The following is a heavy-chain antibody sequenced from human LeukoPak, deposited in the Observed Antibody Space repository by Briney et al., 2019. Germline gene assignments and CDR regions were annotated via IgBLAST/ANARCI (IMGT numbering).Heavy chain of an antibody. D-gene: IGHD3-9*01. CDR2: IKPDGNEK. CDR1: GFTFSSYW. V-gene: IGHV3-7*01. Sequence: GASLRLSCAASGFTFSSYWMSWVRQVPGKGLEWVANIKPDGNEKYYVDSVRGRFTISRDNAKNTLYLQMNTLRVEDTAVYYCTRDLMDYDVSTGLHHYYMDVWGQGTTVTVSS. CDR3: TRDLMDYDVSTGLHHYYMDV. J-gene: IGHJ6*02.